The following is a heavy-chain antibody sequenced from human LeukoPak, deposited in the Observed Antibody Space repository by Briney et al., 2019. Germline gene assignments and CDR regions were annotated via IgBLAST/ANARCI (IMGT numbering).Heavy chain of an antibody. V-gene: IGHV4-59*01. J-gene: IGHJ3*02. Sequence: SETLSLTCTVSGGSISSDSWSWIRQPPGKGLEWIGNIFNSGSTDYSPSLKSRVTISKDTPKNQFSLKLSSVTAADTAVYYCARRLSDYDFWSGYALDIWGQGTMVTVSS. CDR2: IFNSGST. CDR1: GGSISSDS. CDR3: ARRLSDYDFWSGYALDI. D-gene: IGHD3-3*01.